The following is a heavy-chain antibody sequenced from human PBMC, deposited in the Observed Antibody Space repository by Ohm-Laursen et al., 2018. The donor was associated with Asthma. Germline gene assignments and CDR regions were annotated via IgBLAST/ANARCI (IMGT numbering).Heavy chain of an antibody. J-gene: IGHJ6*02. CDR2: IYYSGST. Sequence: SDTLSLTCTVSGGSISGSSDYYWGWIRQPPGKGLEWIGSIYYSGSTYYNPSLKSRVTISVDTSKNQFSLKLSSVTAADTAVYYCARMGEIVVVPAAISVVSPYYYYGMDVWGQGTTVTVSS. V-gene: IGHV4-39*01. D-gene: IGHD2-2*02. CDR1: GGSISGSSDYY. CDR3: ARMGEIVVVPAAISVVSPYYYYGMDV.